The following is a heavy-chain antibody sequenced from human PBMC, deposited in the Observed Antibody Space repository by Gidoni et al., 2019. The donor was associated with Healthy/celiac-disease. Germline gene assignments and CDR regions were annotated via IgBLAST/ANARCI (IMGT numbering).Heavy chain of an antibody. CDR3: ARDAPTKEYGDYSAFDI. J-gene: IGHJ3*02. CDR2: IIPILGIA. D-gene: IGHD4-17*01. CDR1: GGTFSSYA. V-gene: IGHV1-69*09. Sequence: QVQLVQSGAEVKTPGSSVKVSCKASGGTFSSYAISWVRQAPGQGLEWMGRIIPILGIANYAQKFQGRVTITADKSTSTAYMELSSLRSEDTAVYYCARDAPTKEYGDYSAFDIWGQGTMVTVSS.